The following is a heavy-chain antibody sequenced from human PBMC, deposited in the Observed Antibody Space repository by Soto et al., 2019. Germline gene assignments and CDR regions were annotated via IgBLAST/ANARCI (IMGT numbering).Heavy chain of an antibody. J-gene: IGHJ6*02. CDR2: IYHSGST. CDR3: ARVITMVRGVIKYYYGMDV. Sequence: SETLSLTCAVSGGSLSSSNWWSWVRQPPGKGLEWIGEIYHSGSTNYNPSLKSRVTISVDKSKNQFSLKLSSVTAADTAVYYCARVITMVRGVIKYYYGMDVWGQGTTVTVSS. D-gene: IGHD3-10*01. V-gene: IGHV4-4*02. CDR1: GGSLSSSNW.